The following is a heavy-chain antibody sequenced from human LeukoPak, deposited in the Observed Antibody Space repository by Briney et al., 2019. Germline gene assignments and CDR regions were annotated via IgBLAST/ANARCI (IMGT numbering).Heavy chain of an antibody. D-gene: IGHD2-2*01. CDR1: GYPFTTYG. V-gene: IGHV1-18*01. CDR2: ISAFNGNT. CDR3: ARDFCSSTSCYFDS. Sequence: ASVKVSCKASGYPFTTYGITWVRKAPGQGLEWMEWISAFNGNTNYAQKLQGRVTMTTDTSTSTAYMELRSLRSDDAAVYYCARDFCSSTSCYFDSWGQGTLVTVSS. J-gene: IGHJ4*02.